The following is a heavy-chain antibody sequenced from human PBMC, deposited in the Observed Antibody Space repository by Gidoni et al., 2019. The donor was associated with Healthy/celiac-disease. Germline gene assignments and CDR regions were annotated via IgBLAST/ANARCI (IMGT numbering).Heavy chain of an antibody. V-gene: IGHV1-69*04. J-gene: IGHJ4*02. D-gene: IGHD5-12*01. CDR2: IIPILGIA. Sequence: QVQLVQSGAEVKKPGSSVKVSCKASGGPFSSYAISWVRQAPGQGLEWMGRIIPILGIANYAQKFQGRVTITADKSTSTAYMELSSLRSEDTAVYYCARDESVATIIPFDYWGQGTLVTVSS. CDR1: GGPFSSYA. CDR3: ARDESVATIIPFDY.